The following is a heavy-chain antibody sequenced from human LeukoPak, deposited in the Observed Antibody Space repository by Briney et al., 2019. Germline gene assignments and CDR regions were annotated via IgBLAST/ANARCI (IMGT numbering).Heavy chain of an antibody. CDR2: ISGSDGST. CDR1: GFTFSTYA. CDR3: AKLVSPSPKYYYGSGLPDY. D-gene: IGHD3-10*01. J-gene: IGHJ4*02. V-gene: IGHV3-23*01. Sequence: PGGSLRLSCAASGFTFSTYAMSWVRQAPGKGLDWVSAISGSDGSTFYPDSVKGRFTISRDNSKNTMYLQMNSLRAEDTAVYYCAKLVSPSPKYYYGSGLPDYWGQGTQVTVSS.